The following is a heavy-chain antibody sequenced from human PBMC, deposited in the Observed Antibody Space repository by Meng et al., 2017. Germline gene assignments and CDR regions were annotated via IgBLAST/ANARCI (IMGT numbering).Heavy chain of an antibody. D-gene: IGHD2-15*01. CDR2: IYYSGST. CDR3: ARDCSGGSCYSIGV. V-gene: IGHV4-61*01. CDR1: GGSVSSGSYY. Sequence: VPLQASGPGLVRPSEIRLLTCTVSGGSVSSGSYYWSWIRQPPGKGLEWIGYIYYSGSTNYNPSLKSRVTISVDTSKNQFSLKLSPVTAADTAVYYCARDCSGGSCYSIGVWGQGTLVTVSS. J-gene: IGHJ4*02.